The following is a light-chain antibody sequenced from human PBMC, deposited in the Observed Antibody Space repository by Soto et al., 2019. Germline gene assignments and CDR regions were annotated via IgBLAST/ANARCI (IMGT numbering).Light chain of an antibody. CDR3: SSYTSTSPWV. J-gene: IGLJ3*02. Sequence: QSALTQHASVSGSPGQSITISCTGSSSDVGGYNYVSWYQQYPGKAPKLLIYEVRNRPSGVSNRFSGSKSGNTASLTISGLQPEDEADYYCSSYTSTSPWVFGGGTKLTVL. CDR2: EVR. CDR1: SSDVGGYNY. V-gene: IGLV2-14*01.